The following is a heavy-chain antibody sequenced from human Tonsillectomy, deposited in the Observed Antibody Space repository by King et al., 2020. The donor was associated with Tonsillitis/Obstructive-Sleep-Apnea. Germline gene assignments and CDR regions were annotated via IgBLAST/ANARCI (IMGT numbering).Heavy chain of an antibody. CDR3: AKASPQFCSTSSCSLDY. J-gene: IGHJ4*02. CDR2: ISWIGNNI. V-gene: IGHV3-9*01. Sequence: GQLVQSGGGLVQPGRSLRLSCAASGFTFDDYAMHWVRHAPGKGLEWVSGISWIGNNIGYADSVKGRFTISRDNVKNSLYLQMNSLRPEDTALYYCAKASPQFCSTSSCSLDYWGQGTLVTVSS. D-gene: IGHD2-2*01. CDR1: GFTFDDYA.